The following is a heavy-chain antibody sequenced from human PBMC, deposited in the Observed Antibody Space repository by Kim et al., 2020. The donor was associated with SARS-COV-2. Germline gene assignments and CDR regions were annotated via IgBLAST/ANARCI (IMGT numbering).Heavy chain of an antibody. CDR3: AREGVTGTDAFDI. Sequence: GGSLRLSCAASGFTFSSYEINWVRQAPGKGLEWVSYISDSGSTTYYADSVKGRFTISRDNAKNSLFLQMNSLRAEDTAVYYCAREGVTGTDAFDIWGQGTLVSLSS. D-gene: IGHD6-19*01. CDR1: GFTFSSYE. J-gene: IGHJ3*02. V-gene: IGHV3-48*03. CDR2: ISDSGSTT.